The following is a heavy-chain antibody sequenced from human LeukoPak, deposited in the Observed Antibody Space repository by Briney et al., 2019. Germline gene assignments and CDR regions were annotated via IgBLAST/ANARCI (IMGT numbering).Heavy chain of an antibody. Sequence: VKVSCKASGYTFTSYGISWVRQAPGQGLEWMGWISAYNGNTNYAQKLQGRVTMTTDTSTSTAYMELRSLRSDDTAVYYCARGAEGHYYDSSGYPRPGMDVWGQGTTVTVSS. D-gene: IGHD3-22*01. J-gene: IGHJ6*02. CDR3: ARGAEGHYYDSSGYPRPGMDV. CDR2: ISAYNGNT. CDR1: GYTFTSYG. V-gene: IGHV1-18*01.